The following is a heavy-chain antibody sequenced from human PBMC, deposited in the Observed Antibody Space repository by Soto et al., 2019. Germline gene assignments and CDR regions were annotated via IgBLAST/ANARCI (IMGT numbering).Heavy chain of an antibody. V-gene: IGHV1-46*01. Sequence: GASVKVSCKASGYTFTSYYMHWVRQAPGQGLEWMGIINPSGGSTSYAQKFKGRVTMTRDTSTSTVYMELSSLRSEDTAVYFFARESQNYDFWSGYYIAWFDPWGQGTLVTVSS. CDR3: ARESQNYDFWSGYYIAWFDP. D-gene: IGHD3-3*01. CDR1: GYTFTSYY. CDR2: INPSGGST. J-gene: IGHJ5*02.